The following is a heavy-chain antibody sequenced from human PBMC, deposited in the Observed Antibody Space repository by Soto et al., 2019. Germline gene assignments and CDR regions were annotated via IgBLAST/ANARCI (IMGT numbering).Heavy chain of an antibody. V-gene: IGHV1-69*01. D-gene: IGHD6-6*01. CDR1: GGTFSSYA. Sequence: LVQSGAEVKKPGSSVKVSCKASGGTFSSYAISWVRQAXGQGXXXMGGIIPIFGTANYAQKFQGRVTITADESTSTAYMELSSLRSEDTAVYYCASPHSSSSDYYYYGMDVWGQGTTVTVSS. CDR2: IIPIFGTA. CDR3: ASPHSSSSDYYYYGMDV. J-gene: IGHJ6*02.